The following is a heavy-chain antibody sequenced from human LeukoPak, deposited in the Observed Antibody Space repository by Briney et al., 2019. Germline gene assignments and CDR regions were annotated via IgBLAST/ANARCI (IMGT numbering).Heavy chain of an antibody. V-gene: IGHV1-2*02. CDR1: GYTFTGYY. CDR2: INPNSGGT. D-gene: IGHD6-13*01. Sequence: ASVKVSCKASGYTFTGYYMHWVRQAPGQGLEWMGWINPNSGGTNYAQKFQGRVTMTRDTSISTAYMELSRLRSDDTAVYYCAREAAAGTWAPDDWGQGTLVTVSS. J-gene: IGHJ4*02. CDR3: AREAAAGTWAPDD.